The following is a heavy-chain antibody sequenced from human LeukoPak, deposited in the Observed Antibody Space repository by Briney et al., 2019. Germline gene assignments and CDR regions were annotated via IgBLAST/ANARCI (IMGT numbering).Heavy chain of an antibody. D-gene: IGHD3-3*01. CDR2: MNPNSGNT. CDR1: GYTFTSYD. J-gene: IGHJ5*02. V-gene: IGHV1-8*03. Sequence: GASVKVSCKASGYTFTSYDINWVRQATGQGLEWMGWMNPNSGNTGYAQKFQGRVTITRNTSISTAYMELSSLRSEDTAVYYCARGQGVTYYDFWSGRGWFDPWGQGTLVTVSS. CDR3: ARGQGVTYYDFWSGRGWFDP.